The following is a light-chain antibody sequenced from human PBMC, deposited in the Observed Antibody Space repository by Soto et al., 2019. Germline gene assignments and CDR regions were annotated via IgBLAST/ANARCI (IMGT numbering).Light chain of an antibody. CDR3: SSYTSSSTLPYV. Sequence: QSALTQPASVSGSPGQSITISCTGTSSDVGGYNYVSWYQQHPGKAPKLMIYEVSNRPSGVSKRFSGSKSGNTASLTISGLQAEDEADYYCSSYTSSSTLPYVFGTGTKLTVL. J-gene: IGLJ1*01. CDR2: EVS. V-gene: IGLV2-14*01. CDR1: SSDVGGYNY.